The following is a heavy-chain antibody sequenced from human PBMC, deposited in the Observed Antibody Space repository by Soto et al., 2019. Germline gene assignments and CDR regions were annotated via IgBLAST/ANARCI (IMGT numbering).Heavy chain of an antibody. D-gene: IGHD3-3*01. CDR2: IYYSGST. V-gene: IGHV4-39*01. Sequence: PSETLSLTCTVSGGSISSSGYYWGWIRQPPGKGLEWIGSIYYSGSTYYNPSLKSRVTISVDTSKNQFSLKLSSVTAADTAVYYCASGGIFGVVAYFDYWGQGTLVTVSS. J-gene: IGHJ4*02. CDR3: ASGGIFGVVAYFDY. CDR1: GGSISSSGYY.